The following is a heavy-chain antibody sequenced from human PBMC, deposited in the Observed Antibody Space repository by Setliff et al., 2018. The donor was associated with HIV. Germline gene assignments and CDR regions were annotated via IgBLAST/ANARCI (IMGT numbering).Heavy chain of an antibody. D-gene: IGHD2-21*01. CDR3: ARQAGHVGDHFDY. CDR2: IIPMYNIP. J-gene: IGHJ4*02. Sequence: PSVKVSCKTSGGTLSNYVITWVRQAPGQGLEWMGMIIPMYNIPAYAQKFQGRVTFTADASTNTTYLDLTSLRSEDTALYFCARQAGHVGDHFDYWGQGTLVTVSS. V-gene: IGHV1-69*13. CDR1: GGTLSNYV.